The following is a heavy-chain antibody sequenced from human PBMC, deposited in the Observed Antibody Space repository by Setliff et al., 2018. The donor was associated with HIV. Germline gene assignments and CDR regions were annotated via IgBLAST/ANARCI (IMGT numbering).Heavy chain of an antibody. D-gene: IGHD2-21*02. CDR3: ARGVLITKRVTQTGGYYYYTDV. J-gene: IGHJ6*03. V-gene: IGHV4-30-4*08. CDR1: GGSISSDDYY. CDR2: ITYSGSA. Sequence: SETLSLTCTVSGGSISSDDYYWNWIRQPPGKGLEWIGYITYSGSAYYNPSLKSRVTISIDTSNNQISLTLSSVTAADTAVYYCARGVLITKRVTQTGGYYYYTDVWGKGTTVTVSS.